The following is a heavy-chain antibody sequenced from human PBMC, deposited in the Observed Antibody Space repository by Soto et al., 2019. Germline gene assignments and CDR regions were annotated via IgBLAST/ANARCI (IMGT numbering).Heavy chain of an antibody. CDR1: GGSLSSYY. Sequence: QVQLQESGPGLVKPSETLSLTCVVSGGSLSSYYWSWIRQPPGKGLEWIVYIYYSGSTTDNPSLQSRLAISVDTPKCQSSLKLSSVTAAHTAVDYCARTGGSTNGYWGRGTLVPVSS. CDR2: IYYSGST. V-gene: IGHV4-59*01. CDR3: ARTGGSTNGY. D-gene: IGHD7-27*01. J-gene: IGHJ4*02.